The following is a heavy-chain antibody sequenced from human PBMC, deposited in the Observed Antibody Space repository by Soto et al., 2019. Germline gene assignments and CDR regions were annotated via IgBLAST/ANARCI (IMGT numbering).Heavy chain of an antibody. D-gene: IGHD3-22*01. Sequence: PGVSLRLSCAASGFTLSTYTMNWVRQAPGKGLEWLSDISSSSITYYADSVKGRFTISRHNSKNTLYLQMNSLRAEDTAVYYCARDRVGYYDSSGYYYDYYYGMDVWGQGTTVTVSS. CDR3: ARDRVGYYDSSGYYYDYYYGMDV. J-gene: IGHJ6*02. CDR1: GFTLSTYT. V-gene: IGHV3-53*04. CDR2: ISSSSIT.